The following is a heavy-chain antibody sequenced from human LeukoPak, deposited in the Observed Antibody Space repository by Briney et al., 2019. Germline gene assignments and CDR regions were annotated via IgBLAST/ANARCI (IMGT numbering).Heavy chain of an antibody. CDR2: ISSSSSYI. V-gene: IGHV3-21*01. J-gene: IGHJ4*02. D-gene: IGHD3-3*01. CDR1: GFTFSSYS. CDR3: ARAEWIFGVAATPNY. Sequence: PGGSLRLSCAASGFTFSSYSMNWVRQAPGKGLESVSSISSSSSYIYYADSVKGRFTISRDNAKNSLYLQMNSLRAEDTAVYYCARAEWIFGVAATPNYWGQGALVTVSS.